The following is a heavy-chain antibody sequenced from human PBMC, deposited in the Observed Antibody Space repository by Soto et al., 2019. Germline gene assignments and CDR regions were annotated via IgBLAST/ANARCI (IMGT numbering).Heavy chain of an antibody. Sequence: QVQLVESGGGVVQPGRSLRLSCAASGFTFSSYGMHWVRQAPGKGLEWVAVIWYDGSNKYYADSVKGRFSISRDNSKNTLYLQMNSLRAEDTAVYYCARDVADAFDIWGQGTMVTVSS. CDR1: GFTFSSYG. J-gene: IGHJ3*02. V-gene: IGHV3-33*01. D-gene: IGHD2-21*01. CDR3: ARDVADAFDI. CDR2: IWYDGSNK.